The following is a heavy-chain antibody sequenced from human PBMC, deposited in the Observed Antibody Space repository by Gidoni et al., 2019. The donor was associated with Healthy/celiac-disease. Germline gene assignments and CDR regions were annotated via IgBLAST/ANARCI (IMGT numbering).Heavy chain of an antibody. V-gene: IGHV1-58*01. CDR2: IVVGSGNT. CDR1: GFTFTSSA. D-gene: IGHD6-19*01. CDR3: AANFATRIAVAGS. Sequence: QMQLVQSGPEVKKPGTSLKVSCKASGFTFTSSAVQWVRQARGQRLEWIGWIVVGSGNTNYAQKFQERVTITRDMSTSTAYMELSSLRSEDTAVYYCAANFATRIAVAGSWGQGTLVTVSS. J-gene: IGHJ4*02.